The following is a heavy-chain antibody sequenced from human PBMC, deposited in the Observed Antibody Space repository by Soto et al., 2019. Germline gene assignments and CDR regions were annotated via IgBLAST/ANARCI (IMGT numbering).Heavy chain of an antibody. V-gene: IGHV1-2*02. CDR3: ARGIQLWLPWFDP. CDR1: GYTFTGYY. D-gene: IGHD5-18*01. Sequence: QVQLVQSGAEVKKPGASVKVSCKASGYTFTGYYMHWVRQAPGQGLEWMGWINPNSGGTNYAQKCQGRVTMTRDTSISTAYMELSRLRSDDTAVYYCARGIQLWLPWFDPWGQGTLVTVSS. J-gene: IGHJ5*02. CDR2: INPNSGGT.